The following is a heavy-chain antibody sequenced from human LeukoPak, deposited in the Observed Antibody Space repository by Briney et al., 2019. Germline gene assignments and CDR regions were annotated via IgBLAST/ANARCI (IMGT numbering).Heavy chain of an antibody. V-gene: IGHV1-2*02. CDR2: INPNSGGT. CDR3: ASGAWDYDILTDNWFDP. CDR1: GYTFTGYY. J-gene: IGHJ5*02. Sequence: GASVKVSCKASGYTFTGYYMHWVRQAPGQGLEWMGWINPNSGGTNYAQKFQGRVTMTRHTSISTAYMELSRLRSDDTAVYYCASGAWDYDILTDNWFDPWGQGTLVTVSS. D-gene: IGHD3-9*01.